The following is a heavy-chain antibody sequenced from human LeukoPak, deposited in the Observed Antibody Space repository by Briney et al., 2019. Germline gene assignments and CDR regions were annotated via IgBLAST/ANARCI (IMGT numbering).Heavy chain of an antibody. CDR2: IIPILGIA. J-gene: IGHJ4*02. D-gene: IGHD3-16*01. V-gene: IGHV1-69*04. CDR1: GGTFSSYA. Sequence: SVTVSCKASGGTFSSYAISWVRQAPGQGLEWMGRIIPILGIASYAQKFQGRVTITADKSTSTAYMELSSLRSEDTAVYYCARSKPAAYDYVVWGQGTLVTVSS. CDR3: ARSKPAAYDYVV.